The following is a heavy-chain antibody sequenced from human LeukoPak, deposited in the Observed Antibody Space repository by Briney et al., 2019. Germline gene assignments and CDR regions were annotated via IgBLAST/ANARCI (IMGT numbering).Heavy chain of an antibody. CDR1: GFSFSTYW. J-gene: IGHJ4*02. Sequence: QPGGSLRLSCETSGFSFSTYWMSWVRQAPGKGLEWVANIRQDGSEKYYVDSVKGRFTISRDNAKNSLYLQMNSLRAEDTAVYYCARGSRITIFGVVIGAFDYWGQGTLVTVSS. CDR2: IRQDGSEK. V-gene: IGHV3-7*01. D-gene: IGHD3-3*01. CDR3: ARGSRITIFGVVIGAFDY.